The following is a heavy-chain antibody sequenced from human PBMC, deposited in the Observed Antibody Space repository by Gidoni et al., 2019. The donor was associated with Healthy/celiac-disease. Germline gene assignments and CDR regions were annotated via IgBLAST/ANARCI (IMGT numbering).Heavy chain of an antibody. J-gene: IGHJ5*02. D-gene: IGHD5-12*01. V-gene: IGHV3-15*01. Sequence: EVQLVESGGGLVKPGGSLRLSCAASGFTFSNAWMGWVRQAPGKGLEWVGRIKSKTDVGTTDYAAPVKGRFTISRDDSKNTLYLQMNSLKTEDTAVYYCTTISRDGYNLWGQGTLVTVSS. CDR3: TTISRDGYNL. CDR2: IKSKTDVGTT. CDR1: GFTFSNAW.